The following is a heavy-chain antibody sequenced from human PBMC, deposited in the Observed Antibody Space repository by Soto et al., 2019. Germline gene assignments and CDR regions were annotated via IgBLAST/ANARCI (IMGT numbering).Heavy chain of an antibody. D-gene: IGHD3-10*01. J-gene: IGHJ4*02. CDR1: GFTVSSNY. CDR3: ARENTYGSGSYYNQFDY. CDR2: IYSGGST. Sequence: LRLSCAASGFTVSSNYMSWVRQAPGKGLEWVSVIYSGGSTYYADSVKGRFTISRDNSKNTLYLQMNSLRAEDTAVYYCARENTYGSGSYYNQFDYWGQGTLVTVSS. V-gene: IGHV3-66*01.